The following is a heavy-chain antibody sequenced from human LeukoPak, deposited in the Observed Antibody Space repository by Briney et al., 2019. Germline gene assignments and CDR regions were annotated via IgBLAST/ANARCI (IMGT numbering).Heavy chain of an antibody. Sequence: GGSLRLSCAASGFTFSSYGMHWVRQAPGKGLEWVAFIHYDGSDKYFADSVKGRFIISRDNSKNTLYLQMDSLRAEDTALYFCAKERRILHFDPWGQGALVTVSS. D-gene: IGHD2-15*01. J-gene: IGHJ5*02. CDR3: AKERRILHFDP. V-gene: IGHV3-30*02. CDR1: GFTFSSYG. CDR2: IHYDGSDK.